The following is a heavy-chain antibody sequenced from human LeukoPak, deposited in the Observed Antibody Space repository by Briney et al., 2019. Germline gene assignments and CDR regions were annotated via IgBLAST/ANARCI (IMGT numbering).Heavy chain of an antibody. D-gene: IGHD4-17*01. J-gene: IGHJ4*02. Sequence: GGSLRLSCVASEFTLITSWMSWVRQAPGKGRGWVANIKQDGSEKYYVDSVKGRITISRDNSKNTLYLQMNSLRAEDTAVYYCARGNGDYPRSSDYWGQGTLVTVSS. CDR3: ARGNGDYPRSSDY. V-gene: IGHV3-7*01. CDR1: EFTLITSW. CDR2: IKQDGSEK.